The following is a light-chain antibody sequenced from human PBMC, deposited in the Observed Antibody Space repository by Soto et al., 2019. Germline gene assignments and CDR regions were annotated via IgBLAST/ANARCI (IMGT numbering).Light chain of an antibody. J-gene: IGKJ1*01. CDR1: QSVSGW. Sequence: DIQMTQSPSTLSSSVGYTVTFTCLASQSVSGWLAWYQQKPGKAPKLLIYDASSLESGVPSRFSGSGSGTEFTLTISSLQPDDFATYYCQQYNSYSLTFGQGTKVDIK. V-gene: IGKV1-5*01. CDR3: QQYNSYSLT. CDR2: DAS.